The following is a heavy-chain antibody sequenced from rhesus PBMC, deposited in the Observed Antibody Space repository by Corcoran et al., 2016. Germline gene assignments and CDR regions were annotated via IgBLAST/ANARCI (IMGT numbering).Heavy chain of an antibody. D-gene: IGHD4-23*01. J-gene: IGHJ5-1*01. CDR1: GGPVSGGFD. CDR2: IYGGTWST. CDR3: AREYNKNNRFDV. V-gene: IGHV4-76*01. Sequence: QVQVQESGPGLVKASETLSLSCAVFGGPVSGGFDWPWIRQSPGKGLEWIGYIYGGTWSTHYNPSLRHRVAISRDTSKNQISLNVNSVTAADTAVYYCAREYNKNNRFDVWGAGVLVTVSS.